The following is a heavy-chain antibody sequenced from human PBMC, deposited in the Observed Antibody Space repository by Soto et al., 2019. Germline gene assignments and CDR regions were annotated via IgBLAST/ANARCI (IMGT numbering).Heavy chain of an antibody. D-gene: IGHD3-10*01. V-gene: IGHV3-15*01. CDR3: TTDPTMVRGVTIDYYYYGMDV. CDR2: IKSKTDGGTT. Sequence: PVGSLRLSCAASGFTFSNAWMSWVRQAPGKGLEWVGRIKSKTDGGTTDYAAPVKGRFTISRDDSKNTLYLQMNSLKTEDTAVYYCTTDPTMVRGVTIDYYYYGMDVWGQGTTVTVS. J-gene: IGHJ6*02. CDR1: GFTFSNAW.